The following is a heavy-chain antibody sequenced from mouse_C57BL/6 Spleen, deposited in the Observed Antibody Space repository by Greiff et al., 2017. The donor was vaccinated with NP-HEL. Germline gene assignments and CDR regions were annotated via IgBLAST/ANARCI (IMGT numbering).Heavy chain of an antibody. CDR2: INPGSGGT. CDR3: ARWYDYDGFDY. D-gene: IGHD2-4*01. Sequence: QVQLQQSGAELVRPGTSVKVSCKASGYAFTNYLIEWVKQRPGQGLEWIGVINPGSGGTNYNEKFKGKATLTADKSSSTAYMQLSSLTSEDSAVYFCARWYDYDGFDYWGQGTTLTVSS. V-gene: IGHV1-54*01. CDR1: GYAFTNYL. J-gene: IGHJ2*01.